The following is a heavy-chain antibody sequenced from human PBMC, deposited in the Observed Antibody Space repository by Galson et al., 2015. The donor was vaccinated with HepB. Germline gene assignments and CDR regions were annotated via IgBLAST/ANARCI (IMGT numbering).Heavy chain of an antibody. CDR3: VSYISHFMSMY. J-gene: IGHJ3*01. V-gene: IGHV3-23*01. Sequence: SLRLSCAASGFTFSTYAMSRVRQAPGKGLEWVSAISGSGANTYYADSVKGRFTISRDNSKNTLYLQMSSLRAEDAAIYYCVSYISHFMSMYWGQGTMVTVSS. CDR2: ISGSGANT. D-gene: IGHD6-19*01. CDR1: GFTFSTYA.